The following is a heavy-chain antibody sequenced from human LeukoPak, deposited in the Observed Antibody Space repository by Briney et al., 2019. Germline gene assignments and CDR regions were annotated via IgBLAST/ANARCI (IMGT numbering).Heavy chain of an antibody. J-gene: IGHJ4*02. CDR2: ILNDGSSK. Sequence: GSSLRLSCAVSGFTFSRYGMHWVRQAPGKGLEWVGVILNDGSSKYYADSVKGRFTISRDNSKNTLYLQMNSLRAEDTAVYYCARDKSRGWPFDYWGQGTLVAVSS. V-gene: IGHV3-33*05. CDR1: GFTFSRYG. CDR3: ARDKSRGWPFDY. D-gene: IGHD6-19*01.